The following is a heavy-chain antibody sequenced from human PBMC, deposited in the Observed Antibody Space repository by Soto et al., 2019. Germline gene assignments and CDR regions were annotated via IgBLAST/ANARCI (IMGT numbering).Heavy chain of an antibody. V-gene: IGHV3-53*04. D-gene: IGHD4-17*01. CDR3: ATRSVTAPR. Sequence: EVQLVESGGGLFQPGWSLRLSCAASVLSVSSNYMRWVRQAPGKGLECVSLIYSGGSTYYADSVKGRFTISRHNFNNTLYLQMNSLSRDDTAVYYCATRSVTAPRWGQGTLVTVS. J-gene: IGHJ4*02. CDR1: VLSVSSNY. CDR2: IYSGGST.